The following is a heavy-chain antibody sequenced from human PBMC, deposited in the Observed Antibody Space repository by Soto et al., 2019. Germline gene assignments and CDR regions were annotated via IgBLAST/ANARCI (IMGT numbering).Heavy chain of an antibody. CDR2: ISWNSGTI. D-gene: IGHD5-18*01. CDR1: GFIFDDYA. J-gene: IGHJ3*02. CDR3: AKDLDSGYNSGFFVM. V-gene: IGHV3-9*01. Sequence: EVQLVESGGGLVQPGRSLRLSCEASGFIFDDYAMQWVRQVPGKGLEWVAGISWNSGTIGYGESVKGRFTVSRDNAKNTLYLQMNSLRAEDTALYYCAKDLDSGYNSGFFVMWGQGTMVTVSS.